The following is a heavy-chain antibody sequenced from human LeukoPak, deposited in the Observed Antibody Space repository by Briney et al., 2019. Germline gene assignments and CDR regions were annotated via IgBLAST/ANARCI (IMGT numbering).Heavy chain of an antibody. Sequence: EASVXVSCKASGYTFTSXGISWVRXAPGQXLEWXXWXXAYNGNTNYAQKLQGRVTMTTDTSTSTAYMELRSLRSDDTAVYYCAATPMVRGLYNWFDPWGQGTLVTVSS. D-gene: IGHD3-10*01. V-gene: IGHV1-18*01. CDR1: GYTFTSXG. J-gene: IGHJ5*02. CDR3: AATPMVRGLYNWFDP. CDR2: XXAYNGNT.